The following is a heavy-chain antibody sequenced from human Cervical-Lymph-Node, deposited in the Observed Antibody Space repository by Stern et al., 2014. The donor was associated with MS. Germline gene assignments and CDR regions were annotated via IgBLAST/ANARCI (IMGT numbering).Heavy chain of an antibody. V-gene: IGHV4-39*01. CDR2: IYYSGRT. J-gene: IGHJ4*02. D-gene: IGHD1-26*01. Sequence: QLQLQESGPGLVKPSETLSLTCTVSGGSISSSSYYWGWIRQPPGKGLEWIGSIYYSGRTYYNPSLKSLVPISVHKSKNPFSLKLSSVTAADTAVYYCARRALGATSFDYWGQGTLVTVSS. CDR1: GGSISSSSYY. CDR3: ARRALGATSFDY.